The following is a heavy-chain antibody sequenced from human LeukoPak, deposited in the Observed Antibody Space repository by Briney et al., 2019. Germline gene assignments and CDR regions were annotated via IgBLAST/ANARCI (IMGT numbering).Heavy chain of an antibody. J-gene: IGHJ4*02. CDR2: INTSGGT. V-gene: IGHV4-61*02. Sequence: TLSLTCTVSGGSISSGSYYWNWIRQPAGKGLEWIGRINTSGGTNYNPSLRSRVTISLDTSKIQLSLKLSSVTAAGTAVYYCATVGLSGYSAYWGQGTLVTVSS. CDR3: ATVGLSGYSAY. CDR1: GGSISSGSYY. D-gene: IGHD3-22*01.